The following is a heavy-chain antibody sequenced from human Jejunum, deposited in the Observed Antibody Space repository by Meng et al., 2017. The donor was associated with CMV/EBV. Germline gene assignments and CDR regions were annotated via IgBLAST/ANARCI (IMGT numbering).Heavy chain of an antibody. CDR2: IYYGGST. CDR3: ARGIYYYDTSSSHYFDF. V-gene: IGHV4-39*07. D-gene: IGHD3-22*01. CDR1: GASITNSFY. J-gene: IGHJ4*02. Sequence: QVQLQVSGPGLLKPSETLSLTCTVSGASITNSFYWAWIRQPPGRGLEWIGSIYYGGSTYYSPSLKSRVTMSVDTSKNRLSLNLNSLTAADTAVYYCARGIYYYDTSSSHYFDFWGQGTLVTVSS.